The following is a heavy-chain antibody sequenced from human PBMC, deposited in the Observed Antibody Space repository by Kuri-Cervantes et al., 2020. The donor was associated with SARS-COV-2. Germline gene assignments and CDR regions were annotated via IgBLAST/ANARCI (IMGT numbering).Heavy chain of an antibody. CDR1: GGSFSGYH. V-gene: IGHV4-34*01. D-gene: IGHD2-21*01. Sequence: SETLSLTCAVYGGSFSGYHWSWIRQPPGKGLEWIGEINHSGSTNYNPSLKSRVTISVDTSENQFSLKLSSVTAADTAVYYCARQNLLFDIWGQGTMVTVSS. CDR3: ARQNLLFDI. J-gene: IGHJ3*02. CDR2: INHSGST.